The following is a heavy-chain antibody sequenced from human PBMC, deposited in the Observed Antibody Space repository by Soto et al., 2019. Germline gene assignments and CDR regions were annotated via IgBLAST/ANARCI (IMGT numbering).Heavy chain of an antibody. Sequence: GGSLRLSCAASGFTFDDYAMHWVRQAPGKGLEWVSGISWNSGSIGYADSVKGRFTISRDNAKNSLYLQMNSLRAEDTALYYCSKDTDNCSSTSCYAGGAFAIWGQGTMVTVSS. D-gene: IGHD2-2*01. CDR1: GFTFDDYA. CDR2: ISWNSGSI. J-gene: IGHJ3*02. CDR3: SKDTDNCSSTSCYAGGAFAI. V-gene: IGHV3-9*01.